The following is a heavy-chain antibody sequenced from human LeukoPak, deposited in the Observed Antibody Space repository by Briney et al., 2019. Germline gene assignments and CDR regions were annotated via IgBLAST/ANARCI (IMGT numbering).Heavy chain of an antibody. V-gene: IGHV4-59*01. CDR2: IYYSGST. CDR1: GGSISTYY. D-gene: IGHD1-26*01. Sequence: SETLSLTCTVSGGSISTYYWSWIRQPPGKGLEWIGYIYYSGSTNYNPSLKSRVTISVDTSKNQFSLRLSSVTAADTAVDYCARGSVGASTDYYYYMDVWGKGTTVTVSS. J-gene: IGHJ6*03. CDR3: ARGSVGASTDYYYYMDV.